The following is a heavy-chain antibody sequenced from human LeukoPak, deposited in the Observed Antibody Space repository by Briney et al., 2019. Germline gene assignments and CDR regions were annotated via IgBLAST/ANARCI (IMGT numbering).Heavy chain of an antibody. V-gene: IGHV3-33*01. J-gene: IGHJ5*02. D-gene: IGHD2-8*01. CDR1: GFTFSSYG. Sequence: GGSLRLSCAASGFTFSSYGMHWVRQAPGKGLEWVAVIWYDGSNKYYADSVKGRFTIPRDNSKNTLYLQMNSLRAEDTAVYYCARDPQRYCTNGVCSPFDPWGQGTLVTVSS. CDR2: IWYDGSNK. CDR3: ARDPQRYCTNGVCSPFDP.